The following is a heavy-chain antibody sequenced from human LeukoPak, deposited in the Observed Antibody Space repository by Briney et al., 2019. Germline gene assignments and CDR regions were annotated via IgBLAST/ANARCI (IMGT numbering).Heavy chain of an antibody. V-gene: IGHV3-30*02. Sequence: PGGSLRLSCGGSGFTFSNHGMYWVRQAPGKGLEWVAFTRYDESIKTYADSVKGRFTISRDNSKDTLYLQMNSLRPEDTAVYFCARHDSFIPYWGQGTLVTVTS. CDR3: ARHDSFIPY. CDR2: TRYDESIK. J-gene: IGHJ4*02. CDR1: GFTFSNHG. D-gene: IGHD3-16*02.